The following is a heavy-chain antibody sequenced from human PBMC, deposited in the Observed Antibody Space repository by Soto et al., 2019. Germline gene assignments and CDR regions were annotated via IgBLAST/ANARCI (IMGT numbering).Heavy chain of an antibody. V-gene: IGHV4-30-2*03. D-gene: IGHD6-13*01. Sequence: PSETLSLTCAVSGGSISSGGYSWSWIRQPPGKGLEWIGYMYHSGSTYYNPSLKSRVTISVDTSKNQFSLKLSSVTAADTAVYYFARRDRAAAGELYYWGQGTLVPGSS. CDR2: MYHSGST. CDR1: GGSISSGGYS. J-gene: IGHJ4*02. CDR3: ARRDRAAAGELYY.